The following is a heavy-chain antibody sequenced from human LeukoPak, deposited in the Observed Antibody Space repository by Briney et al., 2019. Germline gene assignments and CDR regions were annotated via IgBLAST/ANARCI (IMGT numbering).Heavy chain of an antibody. D-gene: IGHD6-13*01. CDR2: IYHSGST. J-gene: IGHJ3*02. Sequence: SGILSLTCAVSGGSISSSNWWSWVRQPPGKGLEWIGEIYHSGSTNYNPSLKSRVTISVDKSKNQFSLKLSSVTAADTAVYYCARDRGSSWYHGGLYIWGQGTMVTVSS. V-gene: IGHV4-4*02. CDR1: GGSISSSNW. CDR3: ARDRGSSWYHGGLYI.